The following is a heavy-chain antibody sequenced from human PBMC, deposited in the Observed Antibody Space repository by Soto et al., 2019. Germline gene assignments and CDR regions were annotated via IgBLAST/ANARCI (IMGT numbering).Heavy chain of an antibody. D-gene: IGHD6-13*01. CDR1: GYTFTGYY. V-gene: IGHV1-2*02. Sequence: GASVKVSCKASGYTFTGYYIHWMRQAPGQGLEWMGWMHPNSGGTTYAQKFQGRVTMTRDPSISTADMQLNSLTSDDTAVYYCARGGIGSFHNYFDYWGQGTLVTVSS. CDR3: ARGGIGSFHNYFDY. CDR2: MHPNSGGT. J-gene: IGHJ4*02.